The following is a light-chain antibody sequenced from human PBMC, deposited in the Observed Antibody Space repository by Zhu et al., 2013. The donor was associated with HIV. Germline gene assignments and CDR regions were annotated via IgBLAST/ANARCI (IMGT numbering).Light chain of an antibody. CDR3: SSYTASSTPWV. CDR2: GVN. J-gene: IGLJ3*02. CDR1: SSDVGGYNY. Sequence: QSALTQPASVSGSPGQSITISCTGTSSDVGGYNYVSWYQQDPGKAPKLIVYGVNNRPSGVSHRFSASKSGNTASLTISGLQPDDEADYYCSSYTASSTPWVFGGGTRLSVL. V-gene: IGLV2-14*01.